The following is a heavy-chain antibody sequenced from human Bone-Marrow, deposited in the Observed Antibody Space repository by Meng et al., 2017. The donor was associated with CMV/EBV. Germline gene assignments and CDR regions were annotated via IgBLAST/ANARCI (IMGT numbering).Heavy chain of an antibody. CDR1: GFTFGDYA. J-gene: IGHJ4*02. V-gene: IGHV3-30-3*01. CDR2: ISYDGSNK. D-gene: IGHD2-2*01. CDR3: ASEPDSY. Sequence: GESLKISCTASGFTFGDYAMSWVRQAPGKGLEWVAVISYDGSNKYYADSVKGRFTISRDNAKNSLYLQMNSLRAEDTAVYYCASEPDSYWGQGTRVTCSS.